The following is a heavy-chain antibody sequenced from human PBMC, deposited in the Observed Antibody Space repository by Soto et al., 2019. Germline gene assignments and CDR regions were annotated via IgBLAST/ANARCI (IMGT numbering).Heavy chain of an antibody. CDR3: VKEKLYSNYEYYFDY. V-gene: IGHV3-9*01. J-gene: IGHJ4*02. CDR2: ISWHSVTI. CDR1: GFTFRNYA. Sequence: VQLVESGGGLVQPGRSLRLSCAASGFTFRNYAMHWVRRAPGKGLEWVSGISWHSVTIGYADSVRGRFTISRDNAKNSLYLQTNSLRPEDPALYYCVKEKLYSNYEYYFDYWGQGPLVTVSS. D-gene: IGHD4-4*01.